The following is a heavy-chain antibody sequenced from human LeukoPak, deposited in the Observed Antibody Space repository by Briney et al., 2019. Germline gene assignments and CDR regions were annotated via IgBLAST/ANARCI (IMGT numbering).Heavy chain of an antibody. CDR3: ATEGLGSGRWFGY. D-gene: IGHD6-25*01. J-gene: IGHJ4*02. Sequence: ETPCVTCAVSGGSISSYCWTWIRQRAGKGLEWIGRVYTNGYTDYNSSLKSRVTMSVDTSNNQVSLNLNSVTAADTAVYYCATEGLGSGRWFGYWGQGTLVTVTS. CDR2: VYTNGYT. CDR1: GGSISSYC. V-gene: IGHV4-4*07.